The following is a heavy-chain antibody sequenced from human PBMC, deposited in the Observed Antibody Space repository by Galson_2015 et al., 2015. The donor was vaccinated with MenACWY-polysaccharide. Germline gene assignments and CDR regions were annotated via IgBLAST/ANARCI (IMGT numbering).Heavy chain of an antibody. CDR1: GYSFTSYW. V-gene: IGHV5-51*01. D-gene: IGHD6-13*01. Sequence: QSGAEVKKPGESLTISCTGSGYSFTSYWIGWVRQMPGTGLEWMGVIFPGASDTRYSPSFQGQVTISADKSISTAYLQWSSLKASDTAMYYCARPSYSSSWNPFDYWGQGTLVTVSS. CDR3: ARPSYSSSWNPFDY. J-gene: IGHJ4*02. CDR2: IFPGASDT.